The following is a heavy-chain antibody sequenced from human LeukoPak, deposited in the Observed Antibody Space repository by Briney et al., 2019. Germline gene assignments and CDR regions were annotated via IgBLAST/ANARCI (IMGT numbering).Heavy chain of an antibody. Sequence: GGSLRLSCAASGFTVSSSCMTWVRQAPGKGLEWVSVIRSGGSTVYADSVKGRFTISRDNSKNTLYLQLNSLRAEDTAVYYCAREGSGRTAYNDGLDVWGQRTMVTVSS. CDR1: GFTVSSSC. D-gene: IGHD3-10*01. V-gene: IGHV3-53*01. CDR2: IRSGGST. J-gene: IGHJ3*01. CDR3: AREGSGRTAYNDGLDV.